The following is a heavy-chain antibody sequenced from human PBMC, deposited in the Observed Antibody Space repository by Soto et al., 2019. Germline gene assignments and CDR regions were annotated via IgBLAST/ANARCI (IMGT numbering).Heavy chain of an antibody. J-gene: IGHJ4*02. CDR2: INHSGST. CDR3: ARGGKAAAGTHGFDY. Sequence: PSETLSLTCAVYGGSFSGYYWSWIRQPPGKGLEWIGEINHSGSTNYNPSLKSRVTISVDTSKNQFSLKLSSVTAADTAVYYCARGGKAAAGTHGFDYWGQGTLVTVSS. CDR1: GGSFSGYY. D-gene: IGHD6-13*01. V-gene: IGHV4-34*01.